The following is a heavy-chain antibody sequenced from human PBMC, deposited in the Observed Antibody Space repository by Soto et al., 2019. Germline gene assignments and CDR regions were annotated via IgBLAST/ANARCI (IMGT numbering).Heavy chain of an antibody. CDR1: GYTFASYA. CDR3: ARDNTPPDY. J-gene: IGHJ4*02. CDR2: ISAYNGNT. V-gene: IGHV1-18*01. Sequence: AXVKVSCKASGYTFASYAISWMRQAPGQGLEWMGWISAYNGNTNYAQKLQGRVTMTTDTSTSTAYMELRSLRSDDTAVYYCARDNTPPDYWGQGTLVTXSS.